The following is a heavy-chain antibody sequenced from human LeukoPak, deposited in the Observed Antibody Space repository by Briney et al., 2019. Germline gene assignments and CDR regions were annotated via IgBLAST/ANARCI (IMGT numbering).Heavy chain of an antibody. CDR3: ARDRYYYGSGSYPYGMDV. D-gene: IGHD3-10*01. CDR2: INPNSGGT. CDR1: GYTFTGYY. V-gene: IGHV1-2*04. Sequence: ASVKVSCKASGYTFTGYYMHWVRQAPGQGLEWMGRINPNSGGTNYAQKFQGWVTMTRDTSISTAYMELSRLRSDDTAVYYCARDRYYYGSGSYPYGMDVWGQGTTVTVSS. J-gene: IGHJ6*02.